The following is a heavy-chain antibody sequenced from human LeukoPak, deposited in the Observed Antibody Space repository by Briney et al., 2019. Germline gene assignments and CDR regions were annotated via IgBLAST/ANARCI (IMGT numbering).Heavy chain of an antibody. CDR2: ISYDGSNK. J-gene: IGHJ4*02. CDR1: GFTFSSYG. CDR3: AKDKTEAVAGTLMVY. Sequence: GGSLRLSCAASGFTFSSYGMHWVRQAPGKGLEWVAVISYDGSNKYYADSVKGRFTISRDNSKNTLYLQMNSLRAEDTAVYYCAKDKTEAVAGTLMVYWGQGTLVTVSS. D-gene: IGHD6-19*01. V-gene: IGHV3-30*18.